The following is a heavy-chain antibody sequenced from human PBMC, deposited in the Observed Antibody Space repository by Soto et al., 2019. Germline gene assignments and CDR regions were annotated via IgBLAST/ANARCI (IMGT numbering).Heavy chain of an antibody. CDR1: GFTFDDYT. J-gene: IGHJ6*02. D-gene: IGHD3-10*01. CDR3: AKDISRGSGSYYRNYSSGWSLHYYYYGMDV. CDR2: ISWDGGST. Sequence: GGSLRHSSAASGFTFDDYTMHWVRQAPGKGLEWVSLISWDGGSTYYADSVKGRFTISRDNSKNSLYLQMNSLRAEATALYYSAKDISRGSGSYYRNYSSGWSLHYYYYGMDVWGQGTTVTVSS. V-gene: IGHV3-43*01.